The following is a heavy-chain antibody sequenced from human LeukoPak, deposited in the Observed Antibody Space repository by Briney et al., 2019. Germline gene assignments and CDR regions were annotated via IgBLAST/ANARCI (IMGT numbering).Heavy chain of an antibody. V-gene: IGHV1-18*04. Sequence: GASVKVSCKASGYTFTGYYIHWVRQAPGQGLEWMGWISAYNGNTNYAQKLQGRVTMTTDTSTSTAYMELRSLRSDDTAVYYCARVAPRRMAAAGSPNWFDPWGQGTLVTVSS. D-gene: IGHD6-13*01. J-gene: IGHJ5*02. CDR3: ARVAPRRMAAAGSPNWFDP. CDR2: ISAYNGNT. CDR1: GYTFTGYY.